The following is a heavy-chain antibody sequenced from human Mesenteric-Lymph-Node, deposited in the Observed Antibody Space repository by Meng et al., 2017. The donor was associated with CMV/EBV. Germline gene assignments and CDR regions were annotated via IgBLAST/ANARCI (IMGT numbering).Heavy chain of an antibody. CDR1: GGSISSYY. CDR3: ARDNDFWSGFYRMDV. Sequence: SETLSLTCTVSGGSISSYYWSWIRQPPGKGLEWIGYVYYSGSTNYNPSLKSRVSISVDTSKNQFSLKLSSVTGADTAVYYCARDNDFWSGFYRMDVWGQGTTVTVSS. V-gene: IGHV4-59*01. J-gene: IGHJ6*02. CDR2: VYYSGST. D-gene: IGHD3-3*01.